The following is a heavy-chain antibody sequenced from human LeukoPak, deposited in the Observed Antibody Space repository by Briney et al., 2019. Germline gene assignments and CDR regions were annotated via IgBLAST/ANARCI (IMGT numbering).Heavy chain of an antibody. CDR2: ISYDGSNK. D-gene: IGHD6-13*01. Sequence: PGGSLRLSCAASGFTFSSYGMHWVRQAPGKGLEWVAVISYDGSNKYYADSVKGRFTISRDNSKNTLYLQMNSLRAEDTAVYYCAREGPTTAVGSGAPDIWGLGTMVTVSS. J-gene: IGHJ3*02. CDR1: GFTFSSYG. CDR3: AREGPTTAVGSGAPDI. V-gene: IGHV3-30*03.